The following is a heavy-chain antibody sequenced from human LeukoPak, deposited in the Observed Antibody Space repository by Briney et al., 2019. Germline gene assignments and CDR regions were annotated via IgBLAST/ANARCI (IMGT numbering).Heavy chain of an antibody. V-gene: IGHV3-9*01. CDR3: ARVSVVTPSGAFDI. J-gene: IGHJ3*02. Sequence: GGSLRLSCAASGFTFDDYAMHWVRQAPGKGLEWVSGISWNSGSIGYADSVKGRFTISSDNAKNSLYLQMNSLRAEDTAVYYCARVSVVTPSGAFDIWGQGTMVTVSS. D-gene: IGHD4-23*01. CDR2: ISWNSGSI. CDR1: GFTFDDYA.